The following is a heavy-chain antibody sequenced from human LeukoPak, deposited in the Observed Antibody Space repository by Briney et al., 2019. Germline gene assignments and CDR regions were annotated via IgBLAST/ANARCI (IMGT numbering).Heavy chain of an antibody. J-gene: IGHJ6*03. CDR2: MNPNSGNT. CDR3: ASVGRGIAARRAFPSYYMDV. D-gene: IGHD6-6*01. CDR1: GYTFTSYD. V-gene: IGHV1-8*01. Sequence: GASVKVSCKASGYTFTSYDINWVRQATGQGLEWMGWMNPNSGNTGYAQKFQGRVTMTRNTSISTAYMELSSLRSEDTAVYYRASVGRGIAARRAFPSYYMDVWGKGTTVTVSS.